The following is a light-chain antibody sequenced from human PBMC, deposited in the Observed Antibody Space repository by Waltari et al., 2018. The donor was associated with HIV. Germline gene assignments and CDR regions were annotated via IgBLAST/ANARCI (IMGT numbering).Light chain of an antibody. CDR2: TNK. J-gene: IGLJ1*01. V-gene: IGLV1-44*01. Sequence: QSVLTQSPSASGTPGQRVTISCSGSSSNIGSNAVDWYQHLPGTAPNLLIHTNKQRPSGIPDRVSGSKAGPSAFLAISGLQSEDESDYYWAAWDDSLNGYVFGSGTKVTVL. CDR1: SSNIGSNA. CDR3: AAWDDSLNGYV.